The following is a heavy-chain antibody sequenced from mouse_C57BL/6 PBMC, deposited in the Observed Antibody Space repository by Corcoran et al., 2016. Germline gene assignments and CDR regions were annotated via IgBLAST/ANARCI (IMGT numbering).Heavy chain of an antibody. CDR3: ARSDGYGNYYAMEY. D-gene: IGHD2-3*01. Sequence: EVQLQQSGPELVKPGASVKIPCKASGYTFTDYNMDWVKQSHGKSLEWIGDINPNNGGTIYNQKFKGKATLTVDKSSSTAYMELHSLTSEDTAVYYCARSDGYGNYYAMEYWGQGTSVTVSS. V-gene: IGHV1-18*01. CDR1: GYTFTDYN. CDR2: INPNNGGT. J-gene: IGHJ4*01.